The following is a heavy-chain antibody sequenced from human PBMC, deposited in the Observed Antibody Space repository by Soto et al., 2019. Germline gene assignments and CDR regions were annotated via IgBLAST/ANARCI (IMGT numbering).Heavy chain of an antibody. CDR2: IIPIFGTA. J-gene: IGHJ3*02. CDR1: GGTFSSYA. D-gene: IGHD3-22*01. V-gene: IGHV1-69*06. Sequence: GASVKFSFKASGGTFSSYAISWVRQAPGQGLEWMGGIIPIFGTANYAQKFQGRVTITADKSTSTAYMELSSLRSEDTAVYYCARDYYDSSGSHFDAFDIWGQGTMVTVSS. CDR3: ARDYYDSSGSHFDAFDI.